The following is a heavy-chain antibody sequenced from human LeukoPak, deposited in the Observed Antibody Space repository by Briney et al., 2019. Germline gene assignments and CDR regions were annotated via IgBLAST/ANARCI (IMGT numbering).Heavy chain of an antibody. J-gene: IGHJ6*03. CDR1: GFTFSSYS. V-gene: IGHV3-21*01. Sequence: PGGSLRLSCAASGFTFSSYSMNWVRQAPGKGLEWVSSISSSSSYIYYADSVKGRFTISRDNAKNSLYLQMNSLRAEDTAVYYCARDLGPDYDFWSGYYVHYYYYYYMDVWGKGTTVTVSS. CDR3: ARDLGPDYDFWSGYYVHYYYYYYMDV. D-gene: IGHD3-3*01. CDR2: ISSSSSYI.